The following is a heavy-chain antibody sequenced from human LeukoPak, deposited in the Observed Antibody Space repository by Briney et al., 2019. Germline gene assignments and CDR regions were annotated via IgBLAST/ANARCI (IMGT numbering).Heavy chain of an antibody. D-gene: IGHD6-13*01. J-gene: IGHJ4*02. CDR3: ASNGGSSSFWADY. V-gene: IGHV3-33*01. CDR2: IWYDGSNK. CDR1: GFTFSSYG. Sequence: HPGRSLRLSCAASGFTFSSYGMHWVRQAPGKGLEWVAVIWYDGSNKYYADSVKGRFTISRDNSKNTLYLQMNSLRAEDTAVCYCASNGGSSSFWADYWGQGILVTVSS.